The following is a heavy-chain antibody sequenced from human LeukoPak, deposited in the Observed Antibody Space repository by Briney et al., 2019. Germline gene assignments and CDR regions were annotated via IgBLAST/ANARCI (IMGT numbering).Heavy chain of an antibody. Sequence: SETMSLTCTVSGYSISSGYYWGWIRQPPGKGLEWIGSIYHSGSTYYNPSLKSRVTISVDTSKNQFSLKLSSVTAADTALYYCARDSTYCSSTSCYKDFDYWGQGTLVTVSS. D-gene: IGHD2-2*02. V-gene: IGHV4-38-2*02. CDR2: IYHSGST. CDR1: GYSISSGYY. CDR3: ARDSTYCSSTSCYKDFDY. J-gene: IGHJ4*02.